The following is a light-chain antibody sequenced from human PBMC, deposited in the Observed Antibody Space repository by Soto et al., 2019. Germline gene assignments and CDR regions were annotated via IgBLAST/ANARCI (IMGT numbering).Light chain of an antibody. CDR2: AAY. V-gene: IGKV1-8*01. J-gene: IGKJ1*01. CDR1: QGISSY. Sequence: AIRMTQSPSSLSASKGDRVTITCRASQGISSYLAWYQQKPGKAPKLLIYAAYNLQSGVPSRFSGSGSGTDFTLTISCLQSEDFATYYCQQYYSYPRTFGQGTKVEIK. CDR3: QQYYSYPRT.